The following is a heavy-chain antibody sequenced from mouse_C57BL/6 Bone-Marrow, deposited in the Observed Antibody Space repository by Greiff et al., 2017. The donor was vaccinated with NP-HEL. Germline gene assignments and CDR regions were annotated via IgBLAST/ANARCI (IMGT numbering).Heavy chain of an antibody. CDR1: GFTFSDYY. CDR2: ISNGGGST. CDR3: ARHPAMDY. Sequence: EVHLVASGGGLVQPGGSLKLSCAASGFTFSDYYMYWFRQTPEKRLELVAYISNGGGSTYYPDTVKGRFTISRDNAKNTLYLQMSRLKSEDTAMYYCARHPAMDYWGQGTSVTVSS. V-gene: IGHV5-12*01. J-gene: IGHJ4*01.